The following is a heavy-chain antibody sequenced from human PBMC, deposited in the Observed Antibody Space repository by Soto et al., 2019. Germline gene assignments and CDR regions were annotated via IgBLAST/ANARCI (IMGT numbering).Heavy chain of an antibody. J-gene: IGHJ4*02. CDR3: ARDSGDTTLRQWGRSFHY. D-gene: IGHD1-1*01. Sequence: QVQLVQSGAEVKKPGASVKVSCKASGFTFTNYYIHWLRQAPGQGLEWMGLINPSGGGTFYAQKFQSRVTVIRDTSTGTVYMELSNLRSEDTAVYFCARDSGDTTLRQWGRSFHYWGQGTLVTVSS. CDR1: GFTFTNYY. V-gene: IGHV1-46*01. CDR2: INPSGGGT.